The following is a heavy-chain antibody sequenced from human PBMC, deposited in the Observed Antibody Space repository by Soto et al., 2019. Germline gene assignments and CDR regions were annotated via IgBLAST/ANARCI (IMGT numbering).Heavy chain of an antibody. CDR3: AGGIRWESEI. CDR2: IGQDGSET. V-gene: IGHV3-7*05. D-gene: IGHD1-26*01. CDR1: GVTLGAYW. J-gene: IGHJ4*02. Sequence: EVRLVESGGALVQPGGSLRLSCAASGVTLGAYWMNWIRQAPGKGLEWVANIGQDGSETNYVDSAKGRFTISRDNARNSLYLQMRDLGVQDTALYFCAGGIRWESEIWGPGTHVSVSS.